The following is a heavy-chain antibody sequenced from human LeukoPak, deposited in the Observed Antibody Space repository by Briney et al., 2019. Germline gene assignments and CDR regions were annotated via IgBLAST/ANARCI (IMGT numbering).Heavy chain of an antibody. CDR1: GGSFSGYY. J-gene: IGHJ4*02. CDR2: INHSGST. V-gene: IGHV4-34*01. CDR3: ALRYSGYEIRDY. Sequence: PSETLSLTCAVYGGSFSGYYWSWIRQPPGKGLEWIGEINHSGSTNYNPSLKSRVTISVDTSKNQFSLRLSSVTAADTAVYYCALRYSGYEIRDYWGQGTLVTVSS. D-gene: IGHD5-12*01.